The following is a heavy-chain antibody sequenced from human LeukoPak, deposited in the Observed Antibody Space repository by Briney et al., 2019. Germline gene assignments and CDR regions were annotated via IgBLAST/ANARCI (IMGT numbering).Heavy chain of an antibody. CDR2: FDPEDGET. D-gene: IGHD6-19*01. CDR3: ATTWGSIAVAGLFDY. Sequence: GASVKVSCKASGWTFTDYYVQWVRQPPGQGLEWMGGFDPEDGETIYAQKFQGRVTMTEDTSTDTAYMELSSLRSEDTAVYYCATTWGSIAVAGLFDYWGQGTLVSVSS. V-gene: IGHV1-24*01. J-gene: IGHJ4*02. CDR1: GWTFTDYY.